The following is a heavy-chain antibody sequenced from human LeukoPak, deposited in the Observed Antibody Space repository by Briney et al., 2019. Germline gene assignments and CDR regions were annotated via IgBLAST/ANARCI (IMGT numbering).Heavy chain of an antibody. D-gene: IGHD5-24*01. Sequence: PGGSLRLSCAASGFTFTNFAMNWVRQAPGKGLEWVSSISESGDDTAYADSVKGRFTISRDNSRNTLYLQMISLRAEDTAVYYCAKQFVDVWGQGPLVTVSS. CDR3: AKQFVDV. J-gene: IGHJ5*02. V-gene: IGHV3-23*01. CDR2: ISESGDDT. CDR1: GFTFTNFA.